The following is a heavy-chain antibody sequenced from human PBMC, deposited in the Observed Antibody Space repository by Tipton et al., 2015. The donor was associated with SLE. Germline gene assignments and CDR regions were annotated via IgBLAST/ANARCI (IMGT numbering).Heavy chain of an antibody. V-gene: IGHV6-1*01. CDR1: GGSISSHY. CDR2: TYYRSKWYN. Sequence: TLSLTCTVSGGSISSHYWSWIRQSPSRGLEWLGRTYYRSKWYNDYAISVKSRITINPDTSRNHFSLHLNSVTPEDTAVYYCAREEQLVYQFYSGMDVWGQGTTVPVSS. D-gene: IGHD6-13*01. J-gene: IGHJ6*02. CDR3: AREEQLVYQFYSGMDV.